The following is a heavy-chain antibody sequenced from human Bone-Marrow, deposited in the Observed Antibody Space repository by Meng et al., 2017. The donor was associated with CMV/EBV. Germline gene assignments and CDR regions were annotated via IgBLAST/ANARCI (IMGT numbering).Heavy chain of an antibody. CDR3: ARGRGSGSSDY. CDR1: GFTFSSYW. J-gene: IGHJ4*02. CDR2: IKQDGSEK. Sequence: GESLKISCAASGFTFSSYWMSWVRQAPGKGLEWVANIKQDGSEKYYVDSVKGRFTISRDNAKKTLFMQMDSLRVEDTAVYYCARGRGSGSSDYWGQGTLVTVSS. V-gene: IGHV3-7*04. D-gene: IGHD3-10*01.